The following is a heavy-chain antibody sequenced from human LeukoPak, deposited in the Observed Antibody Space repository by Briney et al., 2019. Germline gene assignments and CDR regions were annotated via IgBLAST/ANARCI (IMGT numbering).Heavy chain of an antibody. CDR1: GGSISSYY. D-gene: IGHD2-15*01. CDR3: ARGHEVEGYCSGGSCYFFDY. CDR2: IYYSGST. Sequence: SETLSLTCTVSGGSISSYYWSWIRQPPGKGLEWIGYIYYSGSTNYNPSLKSRVTISVDTSKNQFSLKLSSVTAADTAVYYCARGHEVEGYCSGGSCYFFDYWGQGTLVTVSS. J-gene: IGHJ4*02. V-gene: IGHV4-59*12.